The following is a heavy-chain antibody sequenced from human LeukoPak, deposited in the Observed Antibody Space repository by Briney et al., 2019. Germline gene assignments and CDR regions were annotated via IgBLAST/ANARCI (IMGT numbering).Heavy chain of an antibody. CDR2: ISGSGGST. V-gene: IGHV3-23*01. J-gene: IGHJ6*02. CDR1: GFTFSSYA. Sequence: GGSLRLSCAASGFTFSSYAMSWVRQAPGKGLEWVSGISGSGGSTYYPGSVKGRFTISRENAKNSLYLQMNSLRAGDTAVYYCARGTATISPYYYYGMDVWGQGTTVTVSS. CDR3: ARGTATISPYYYYGMDV. D-gene: IGHD5-12*01.